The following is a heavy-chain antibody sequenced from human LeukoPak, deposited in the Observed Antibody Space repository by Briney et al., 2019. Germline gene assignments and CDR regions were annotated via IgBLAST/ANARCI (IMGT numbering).Heavy chain of an antibody. V-gene: IGHV3-15*01. CDR3: ATIEYAYVMNLAY. J-gene: IGHJ4*02. CDR2: IKSRYDGGTT. D-gene: IGHD3-10*02. CDR1: GFSFGSAW. Sequence: PGGSLRLPCAASGFSFGSAWLSWVRRSPGKGLEWIGRIKSRYDGGTTDYAAPVRGRFSISRDDSKDTLYLQMDSLRAEDTGIYYCATIEYAYVMNLAYWGQGTLVTVSS.